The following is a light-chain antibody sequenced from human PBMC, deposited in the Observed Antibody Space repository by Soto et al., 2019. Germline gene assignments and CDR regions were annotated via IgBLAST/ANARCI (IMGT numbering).Light chain of an antibody. CDR3: QQLNFFPIT. Sequence: IWMTQSPSLLYASTGDRVTITCRASQSISSYLNWYQQKPGKAPKVLIYAASSLQSGIPSRFSGSGSGTEFTLTITSLQPEDFATYYCQQLNFFPITFGQGTRLEIK. V-gene: IGKV1-9*01. CDR2: AAS. J-gene: IGKJ5*01. CDR1: QSISSY.